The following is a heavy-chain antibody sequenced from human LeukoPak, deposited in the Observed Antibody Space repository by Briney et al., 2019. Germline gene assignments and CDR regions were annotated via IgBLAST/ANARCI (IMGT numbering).Heavy chain of an antibody. Sequence: GSLRLSCAASGFTFSSYAMSWVRQAPGKGLEWVSAISGSGGSTYYADSVKGRFTISRDNSKNTLYLQMNSLRAEDTAVYYCAKEGYCSSTSCYEHYYYYYMDVWGKGTTVTVSS. D-gene: IGHD2-2*01. V-gene: IGHV3-23*01. CDR2: ISGSGGST. CDR3: AKEGYCSSTSCYEHYYYYYMDV. CDR1: GFTFSSYA. J-gene: IGHJ6*03.